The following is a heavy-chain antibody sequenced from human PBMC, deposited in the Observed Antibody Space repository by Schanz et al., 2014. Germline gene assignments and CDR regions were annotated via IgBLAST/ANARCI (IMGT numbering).Heavy chain of an antibody. Sequence: EVQLVESGGGLIQPGGSLRLSCAVSGFTVNTNYMSWVRQAPGKGLEWISSMYINSGSTQYADSVKGRFIISRDSSKNTVYLQMNSLRAEDTAVYYCAKEESPPSLVDYWGQGTLVTVSS. V-gene: IGHV3-66*03. CDR1: GFTVNTNY. CDR3: AKEESPPSLVDY. J-gene: IGHJ4*02. CDR2: MYINSGST.